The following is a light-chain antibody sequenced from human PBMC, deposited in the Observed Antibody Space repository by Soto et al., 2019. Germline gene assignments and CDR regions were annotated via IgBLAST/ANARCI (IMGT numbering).Light chain of an antibody. Sequence: EVVLPQSPGTLSLSPGERATLSCRASQTVSSSFLAWFQQTPGQAPRLLIYDASTRAAGIPDRFSGSGSGRDFTLTITRLEPEDFAVYYCQQYGSSPRTFGQGTKLEIK. V-gene: IGKV3-20*01. CDR3: QQYGSSPRT. CDR1: QTVSSSF. CDR2: DAS. J-gene: IGKJ2*01.